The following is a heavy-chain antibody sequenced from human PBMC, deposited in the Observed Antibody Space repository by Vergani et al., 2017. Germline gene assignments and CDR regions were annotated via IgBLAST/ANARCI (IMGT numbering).Heavy chain of an antibody. CDR3: ARRGLIAVAGTHYYMDV. Sequence: EVQLVESGGGLVKPGGSLRLSCAASGFTFSSYSMNWVRQAPGKGLEWVSSISSSSSYIYYADSVKGRFTISRDNAKNSLYLQMNSLRAEDTAVYYCARRGLIAVAGTHYYMDVWGKGTTVTVSS. J-gene: IGHJ6*03. CDR2: ISSSSSYI. V-gene: IGHV3-21*01. CDR1: GFTFSSYS. D-gene: IGHD6-19*01.